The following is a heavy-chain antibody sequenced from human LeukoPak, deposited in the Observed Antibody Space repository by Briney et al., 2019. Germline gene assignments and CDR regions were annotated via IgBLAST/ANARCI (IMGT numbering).Heavy chain of an antibody. D-gene: IGHD3-9*01. CDR2: IYYSGGT. J-gene: IGHJ4*02. CDR3: EDGIRDFREFDY. Sequence: PSETLSLTCTVSGGSISSSSYYWRRIRKPPGKGLEWIGSIYYSGGTYYNPSLKSRVTISVDTSKNQFSLKLSSVTVADSFFFQAEDGIRDFREFDYWGQGTLVTVSS. CDR1: GGSISSSSYY. V-gene: IGHV4-39*01.